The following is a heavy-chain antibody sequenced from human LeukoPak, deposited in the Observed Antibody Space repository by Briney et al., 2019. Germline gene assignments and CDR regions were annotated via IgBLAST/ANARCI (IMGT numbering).Heavy chain of an antibody. V-gene: IGHV3-23*01. J-gene: IGHJ4*02. D-gene: IGHD3-22*01. Sequence: GGSLRLSCAASGFTFSNYAMTWVRQAPGKGLEWVSGISGSAGSTYYADSVKGRFTISRDNSKNTLHLQVNSLRAEDTALYYCAKVPFDSSGYFYFHYWGQGTLVTVSS. CDR1: GFTFSNYA. CDR2: ISGSAGST. CDR3: AKVPFDSSGYFYFHY.